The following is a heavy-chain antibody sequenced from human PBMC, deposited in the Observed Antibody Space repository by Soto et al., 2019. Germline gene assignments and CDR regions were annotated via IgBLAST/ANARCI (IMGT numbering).Heavy chain of an antibody. CDR3: ARLAPAVRITIFGVVPYFDY. V-gene: IGHV5-51*01. CDR1: GYSFTSYW. D-gene: IGHD3-3*01. CDR2: IYPGDSDT. J-gene: IGHJ4*02. Sequence: GEALNISCEGYGYSFTSYWMGWMRQTPGKGLEWMGIIYPGDSDTRYSPSFQGQVTISADKSISTAYLQWSSLKAPDTAMYYSARLAPAVRITIFGVVPYFDYWGQGTLVTVSS.